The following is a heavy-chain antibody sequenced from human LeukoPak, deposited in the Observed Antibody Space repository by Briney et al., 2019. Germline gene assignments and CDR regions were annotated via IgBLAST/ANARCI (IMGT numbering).Heavy chain of an antibody. V-gene: IGHV1-69*04. J-gene: IGHJ4*02. CDR3: ARDNYYGWDY. Sequence: SVKVSCKASGGTFSSHAISWVRQAPGQGLEWMGRIIPIVGKPDYARRFQGRVTITADRATNTAYMELNSLRSEDTAVYYCARDNYYGWDYWGQGTVVTVSS. D-gene: IGHD3-10*01. CDR2: IIPIVGKP. CDR1: GGTFSSHA.